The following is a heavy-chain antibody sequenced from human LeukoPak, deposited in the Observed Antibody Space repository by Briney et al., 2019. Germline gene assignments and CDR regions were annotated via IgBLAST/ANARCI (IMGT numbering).Heavy chain of an antibody. D-gene: IGHD4-17*01. Sequence: ASVKVSCKASGGTFSSYAISWVRQAPGQGLEWMGGIIPIFGTANYAQKFQGRVTITTDESTSTAYMELSSLRSEDTAVYYCARGGGTTYGGYYWGQGTLVTVSS. CDR3: ARGGGTTYGGYY. V-gene: IGHV1-69*05. CDR1: GGTFSSYA. J-gene: IGHJ4*02. CDR2: IIPIFGTA.